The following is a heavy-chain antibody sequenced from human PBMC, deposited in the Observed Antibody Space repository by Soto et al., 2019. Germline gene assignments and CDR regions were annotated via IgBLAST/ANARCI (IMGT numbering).Heavy chain of an antibody. V-gene: IGHV3-9*01. J-gene: IGHJ4*02. CDR3: AKYRGDRIRFWQDF. CDR1: GFTFDDYA. D-gene: IGHD3-3*01. CDR2: ISWNSGSI. Sequence: PGGSLRLSCAASGFTFDDYAMHWVRQAPGKGLEWVSGISWNSGSIGYADSVRGRFTISRDNAENSLYLQMNSLRVEDTALYYCAKYRGDRIRFWQDFRGQGTLVTVSS.